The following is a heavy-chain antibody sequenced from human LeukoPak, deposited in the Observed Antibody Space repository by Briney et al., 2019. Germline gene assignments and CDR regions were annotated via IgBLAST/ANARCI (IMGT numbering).Heavy chain of an antibody. V-gene: IGHV4-39*07. D-gene: IGHD3-3*01. CDR2: IYYSGST. Sequence: SETLSLTCTVSGGSNSGYYWGWIRQPPGKGLEWIGSIYYSGSTYYNPSLKSRVTISVDTSKNQFSLKLSSVTAADTAVYYCARRVLRSYRVFDYWGQGTLVTVSS. J-gene: IGHJ4*02. CDR3: ARRVLRSYRVFDY. CDR1: GGSNSGYY.